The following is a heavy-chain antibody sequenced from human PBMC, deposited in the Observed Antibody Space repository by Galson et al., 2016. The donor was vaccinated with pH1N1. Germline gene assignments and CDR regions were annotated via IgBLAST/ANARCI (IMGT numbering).Heavy chain of an antibody. V-gene: IGHV3-9*01. CDR3: VRGYGPTPAENY. Sequence: SLRLSCAASGFTFDDYAMYWVRQAPGKGLEWVSGISWNSGSIGYADSVKGRFTISRDNAKNSLYLQMNSLRAEDTAVYYCVRGYGPTPAENYWGQGTLVTVSS. D-gene: IGHD5-18*01. CDR1: GFTFDDYA. CDR2: ISWNSGSI. J-gene: IGHJ4*02.